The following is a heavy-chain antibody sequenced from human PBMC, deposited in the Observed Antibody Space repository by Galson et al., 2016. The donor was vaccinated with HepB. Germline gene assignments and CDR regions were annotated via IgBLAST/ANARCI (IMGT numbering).Heavy chain of an antibody. CDR1: GFTFSFYD. CDR3: ARGKSLWTTPWNYGLDV. V-gene: IGHV3-13*01. Sequence: SLRLSCAASGFTFSFYDMHWVRQVTGKGLEWISAIGTAPGDTYYSTSVKGRFTISRENAKNSLFLHMSSLGAGDTVVYYCARGKSLWTTPWNYGLDVWGKGTTVTVSS. D-gene: IGHD3-10*01. J-gene: IGHJ6*04. CDR2: IGTAPGDT.